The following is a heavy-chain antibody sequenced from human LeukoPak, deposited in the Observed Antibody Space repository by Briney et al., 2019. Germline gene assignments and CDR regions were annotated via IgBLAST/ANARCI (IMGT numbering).Heavy chain of an antibody. V-gene: IGHV1-18*01. J-gene: IGHJ4*02. D-gene: IGHD3-10*01. CDR2: ISAYNGNT. CDR1: SYTFTSYG. Sequence: ASVKVSCKASSYTFTSYGISWVRQAPGQGLEWMGWISAYNGNTNYAQKLLGRVTMTSDTSTSTAYMELSSLRSDDTAVYFCARDYSGSGSYSDYWGQGTLVTVSS. CDR3: ARDYSGSGSYSDY.